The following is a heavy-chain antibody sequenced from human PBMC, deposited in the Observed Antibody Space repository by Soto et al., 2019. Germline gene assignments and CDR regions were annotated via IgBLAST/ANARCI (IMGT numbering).Heavy chain of an antibody. V-gene: IGHV3-30*03. Sequence: QVQLVESGGGVVQPGRSLRLSCAVSGFTFSNYGMHWVRQAPGRGLEWVAVITYEGYTKYYADSVKGRFTISRDSSTNMVYLQMNSLRTEDTAVYYCARDPEEYWSGYYKAYYFDYWGQGTLVTVSS. CDR1: GFTFSNYG. D-gene: IGHD3-3*01. J-gene: IGHJ4*02. CDR2: ITYEGYTK. CDR3: ARDPEEYWSGYYKAYYFDY.